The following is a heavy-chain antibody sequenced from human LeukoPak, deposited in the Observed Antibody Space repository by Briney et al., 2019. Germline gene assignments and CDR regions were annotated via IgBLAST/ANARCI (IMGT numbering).Heavy chain of an antibody. V-gene: IGHV3-30-3*01. CDR2: ISYDGSNK. J-gene: IGHJ6*02. CDR3: AREGEWFGDGMDV. Sequence: PGGSLRLSCAASGFTVSSNFMSWVRQAPGKGLEWVAVISYDGSNKYNADSVKGRFTISRDNSKNTLYLQMNSLRAEDTAVYYCAREGEWFGDGMDVWGQGTTVTVSS. D-gene: IGHD3-10*01. CDR1: GFTVSSNF.